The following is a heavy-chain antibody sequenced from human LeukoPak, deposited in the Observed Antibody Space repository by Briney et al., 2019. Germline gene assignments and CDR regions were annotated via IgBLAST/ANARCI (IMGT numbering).Heavy chain of an antibody. V-gene: IGHV3-21*01. D-gene: IGHD5-18*01. CDR3: ARALSYSYGSMDF. J-gene: IGHJ4*02. Sequence: GGSLRLSCAASGFTFTSYPMTWVRQAPGKGLEWVSSISSGSKYIYNADSVKGRFTISRDNAKKSLFLQMNSLRAEDTAVYYCARALSYSYGSMDFWGQGTLVIVSS. CDR1: GFTFTSYP. CDR2: ISSGSKYI.